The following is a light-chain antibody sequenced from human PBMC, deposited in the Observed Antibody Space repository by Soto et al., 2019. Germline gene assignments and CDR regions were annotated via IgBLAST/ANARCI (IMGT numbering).Light chain of an antibody. V-gene: IGLV1-40*01. CDR2: GNS. J-gene: IGLJ1*01. Sequence: QSELTQPPSVSGAPGQRVTISCTGSSSNIGAGFDVHWYQQLPGTAPRLLIYGNSKRPSGVPDRFSGSKSGTSASLAITGLQAEDEADYYCQSYDSSLSGLYVFGTGTKLTVL. CDR3: QSYDSSLSGLYV. CDR1: SSNIGAGFD.